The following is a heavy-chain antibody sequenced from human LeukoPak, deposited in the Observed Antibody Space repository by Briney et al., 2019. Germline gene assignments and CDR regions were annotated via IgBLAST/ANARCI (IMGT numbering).Heavy chain of an antibody. CDR2: ISYDGANK. Sequence: PGGSLRLSCAASGFTFSSYDIHWVRQAPGKGLEWVAVISYDGANKYYADSVKGRFTISRDNSKNTLYLQMNSLRAEGTAVYYCARERDSSSWSFDYWGQGTLVTVSS. CDR1: GFTFSSYD. CDR3: ARERDSSSWSFDY. V-gene: IGHV3-30-3*01. J-gene: IGHJ4*02. D-gene: IGHD6-13*01.